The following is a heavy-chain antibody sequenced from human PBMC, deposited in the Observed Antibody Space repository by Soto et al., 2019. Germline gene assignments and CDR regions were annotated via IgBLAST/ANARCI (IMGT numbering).Heavy chain of an antibody. CDR3: TRSTVGGFWSGYYYSPLYYYYYGMDV. CDR1: GFTFGDYC. D-gene: IGHD3-3*01. Sequence: GGSLRLSCTASGFTFGDYCMGWLRQAPGKGLEWVGFIRSEAYGGTTEYAASVKGRFTISRDDSKSIAYLQMNSLKTEDTAVYYCTRSTVGGFWSGYYYSPLYYYYYGMDVWGQGTTVTVSS. J-gene: IGHJ6*02. CDR2: IRSEAYGGTT. V-gene: IGHV3-49*03.